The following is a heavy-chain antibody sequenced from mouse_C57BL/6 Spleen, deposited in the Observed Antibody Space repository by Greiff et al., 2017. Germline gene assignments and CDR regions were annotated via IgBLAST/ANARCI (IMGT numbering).Heavy chain of an antibody. Sequence: EVKLQESGPGLVKPSQSLSLPCSVTGYSITSGYYWNWIRQFPGNKLEWMGYISYYGSNNYNPSLKNRISITRDTSKNQFFLKLNSVTTEDTATYYCARAPYDYDKDYYAMDYWGQGTSVTVSS. V-gene: IGHV3-6*01. J-gene: IGHJ4*01. CDR2: ISYYGSN. CDR3: ARAPYDYDKDYYAMDY. CDR1: GYSITSGYY. D-gene: IGHD2-4*01.